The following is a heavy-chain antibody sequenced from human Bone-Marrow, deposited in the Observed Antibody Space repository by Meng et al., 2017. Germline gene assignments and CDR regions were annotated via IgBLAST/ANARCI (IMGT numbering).Heavy chain of an antibody. Sequence: GGSLRLSCAASGFTFSTYWMYWVRQAPGKGLEWVAVIWYDGSNKYYADSVKGRFTISRDNSKNTLYLQMNSLRAEDTAVYYCARDLGHRGAYWGQGTLVTVSS. J-gene: IGHJ4*02. CDR3: ARDLGHRGAY. D-gene: IGHD1-14*01. V-gene: IGHV3-33*08. CDR2: IWYDGSNK. CDR1: GFTFSTYW.